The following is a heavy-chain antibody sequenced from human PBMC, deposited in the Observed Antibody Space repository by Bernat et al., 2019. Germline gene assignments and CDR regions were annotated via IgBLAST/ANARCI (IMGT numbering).Heavy chain of an antibody. D-gene: IGHD3-22*01. Sequence: EVQLLESGGGLVQPGGSLRLSCAASGFTFSNYAMSWVRQAPGKGLEWVSAISGSGGSTYYAASVKGRFTISRDNSKNTLYLQLNSLRAEDTAVYYCAKEDPYYYDRSAKLNYYGMDVWGQGTTVTVSS. CDR3: AKEDPYYYDRSAKLNYYGMDV. V-gene: IGHV3-23*01. CDR1: GFTFSNYA. CDR2: ISGSGGST. J-gene: IGHJ6*02.